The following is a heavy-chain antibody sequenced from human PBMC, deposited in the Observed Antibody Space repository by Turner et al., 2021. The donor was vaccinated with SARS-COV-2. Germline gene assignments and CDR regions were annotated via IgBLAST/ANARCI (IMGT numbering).Heavy chain of an antibody. D-gene: IGHD3-3*01. Sequence: QVQLVQSGAEVKKPGASVKVPCKASGYTFTSYYMHWVRQAPGQGLEWMGIINPSGGSTTYAQKFQGRVTMTRDTSTSTVYMELNSLRSEDTAVYYCARTITIFVGMDVWGQGTTVTVSS. CDR3: ARTITIFVGMDV. CDR1: GYTFTSYY. V-gene: IGHV1-46*01. J-gene: IGHJ6*02. CDR2: INPSGGST.